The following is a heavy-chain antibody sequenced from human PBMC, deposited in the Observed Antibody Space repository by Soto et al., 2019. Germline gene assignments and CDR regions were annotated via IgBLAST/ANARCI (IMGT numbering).Heavy chain of an antibody. D-gene: IGHD3-9*01. J-gene: IGHJ3*02. Sequence: GASVKVSCKASGYTFIGYYMHWVRQAPGQGLEWMGWINPNSGATNYAQKFQGRVTMTRDTSISTAYMELSRLRSDDTAVYYCARDSYYDTLTGYSRNAFDIWGQGTMVTVSS. V-gene: IGHV1-2*02. CDR3: ARDSYYDTLTGYSRNAFDI. CDR2: INPNSGAT. CDR1: GYTFIGYY.